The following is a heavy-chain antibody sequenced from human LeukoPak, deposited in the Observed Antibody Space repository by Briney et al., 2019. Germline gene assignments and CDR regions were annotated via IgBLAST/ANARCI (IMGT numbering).Heavy chain of an antibody. CDR2: TRSKVYGGTT. CDR1: GFSFGDYT. Sequence: AGESLKISCTASGFSFGDYTMSWFRQAPGKGPEWVGFTRSKVYGGTTEYAVSVKGRFTISRDDSKSIAYLQMDSLKTEDTAVYYCTRVPVLRYFDWSQHFDYWGQGTLVTVSS. J-gene: IGHJ4*02. CDR3: TRVPVLRYFDWSQHFDY. D-gene: IGHD3-9*01. V-gene: IGHV3-49*03.